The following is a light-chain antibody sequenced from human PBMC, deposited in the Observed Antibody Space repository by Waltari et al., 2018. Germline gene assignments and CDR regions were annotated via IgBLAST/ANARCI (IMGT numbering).Light chain of an antibody. CDR2: DAS. V-gene: IGKV3-15*01. Sequence: EVVMTQSPATLSVSPGERATLSCRASQSVNGDLAWYQQRPGQAPRLLIHDASTRATGIPVRFSGSGSGTEFTLTISSLQSEDSAIYCCQQYNNWPPTFGGETKVEIK. CDR1: QSVNGD. CDR3: QQYNNWPPT. J-gene: IGKJ4*01.